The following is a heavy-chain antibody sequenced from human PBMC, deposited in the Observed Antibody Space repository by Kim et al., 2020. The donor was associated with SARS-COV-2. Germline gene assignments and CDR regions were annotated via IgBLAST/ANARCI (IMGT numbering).Heavy chain of an antibody. J-gene: IGHJ4*02. CDR2: MSATGGST. Sequence: GGSLRLSCEASGFSFTNFAMSWVRQAPGKGLEWVSSMSATGGSTYYVDSVKGRFTISRDNSKNTLYLQMNGLRADDTAVYYCAKEPFYDSSGDHRVHFDYWGQGTLVTVSS. V-gene: IGHV3-23*01. CDR3: AKEPFYDSSGDHRVHFDY. D-gene: IGHD3-22*01. CDR1: GFSFTNFA.